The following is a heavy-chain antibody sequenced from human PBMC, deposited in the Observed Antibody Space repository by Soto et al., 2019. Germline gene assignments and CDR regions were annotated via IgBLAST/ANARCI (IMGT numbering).Heavy chain of an antibody. Sequence: QVQLVESGGGVVQPGRSLRLSCAASGFTFSSYGMHWVRQAPGKGLAWVAVISYDGSNKYYADSVKGRFTISRDNSKNTLYLQMNSLRAEDTAVYYCAKMGKAAAGRGYYYYYGMDVWGQGTTVTVSS. V-gene: IGHV3-30*18. J-gene: IGHJ6*02. D-gene: IGHD6-13*01. CDR2: ISYDGSNK. CDR3: AKMGKAAAGRGYYYYYGMDV. CDR1: GFTFSSYG.